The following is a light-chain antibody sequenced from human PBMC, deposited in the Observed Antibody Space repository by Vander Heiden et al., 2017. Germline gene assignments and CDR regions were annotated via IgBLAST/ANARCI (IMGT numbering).Light chain of an antibody. CDR3: HQYNSYSPST. Sequence: DIQKTPSPSTLAGSVGDRVTITCRASQNINNWLAWYQQRPGKAPKLLIYKASTLESGVASRFSGSGSGTEFTLTICSLQPDDFATYYCHQYNSYSPSTFGQGTQVEIK. CDR1: QNINNW. J-gene: IGKJ1*01. V-gene: IGKV1-5*03. CDR2: KAS.